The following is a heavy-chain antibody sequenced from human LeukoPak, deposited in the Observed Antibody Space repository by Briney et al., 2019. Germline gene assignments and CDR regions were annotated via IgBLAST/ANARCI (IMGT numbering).Heavy chain of an antibody. CDR3: AREYSSSSGRRAFDV. D-gene: IGHD6-6*01. J-gene: IGHJ3*01. Sequence: SETLSLTCTVSGGSISSYYWSWIRQPPGKGLEWIGYIYYSGTTNYNPSLKSRVTISVDTSKNQFSLKLRSVTAADTAVYYCAREYSSSSGRRAFDVWGQGTMVTVSS. CDR1: GGSISSYY. CDR2: IYYSGTT. V-gene: IGHV4-59*08.